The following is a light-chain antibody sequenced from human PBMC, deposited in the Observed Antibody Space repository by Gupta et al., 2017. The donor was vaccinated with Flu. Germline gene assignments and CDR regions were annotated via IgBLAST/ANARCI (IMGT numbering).Light chain of an antibody. CDR1: SSDFGAYNY. V-gene: IGLV2-14*01. CDR2: EVS. J-gene: IGLJ1*01. Sequence: QSALSQPASVSGSPGKSITISCTGTSSDFGAYNYVSWYQQHPGKAPKLMIYEVSNRPAGVSTRFSGSKAGNTASLTVSGLQDEDEADYYCSSYTSSRARVFGTGTKVTVL. CDR3: SSYTSSRARV.